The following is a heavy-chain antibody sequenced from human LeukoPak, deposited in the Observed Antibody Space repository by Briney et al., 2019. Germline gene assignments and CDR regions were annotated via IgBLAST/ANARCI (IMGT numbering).Heavy chain of an antibody. Sequence: ASLKVSFKSSGYTFNGYYIYWVRQAPGQGLEWMGRINPNSGVTNYAQNFQGRVTMTRDTSISTAYMELSRLRSDDAAVYYCARGCSTSTCASGTWFDPWGQGTLVTVSS. D-gene: IGHD2-2*01. CDR3: ARGCSTSTCASGTWFDP. V-gene: IGHV1-2*02. CDR1: GYTFNGYY. J-gene: IGHJ5*02. CDR2: INPNSGVT.